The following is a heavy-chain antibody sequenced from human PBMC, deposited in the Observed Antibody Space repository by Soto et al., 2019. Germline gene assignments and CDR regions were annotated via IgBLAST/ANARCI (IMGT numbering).Heavy chain of an antibody. Sequence: EVQLLESGGGLVQPGGSLRLSCAASGFTFSSYAMSWVRQAPGKGLEWVSAISGSGGSTYYADSVKGRFTISRDNSKNTLYLQLNSLRAEDTAVYYCAKVGQYGDYGAMDVWGTGTTVTVSS. D-gene: IGHD4-17*01. V-gene: IGHV3-23*01. J-gene: IGHJ6*03. CDR1: GFTFSSYA. CDR2: ISGSGGST. CDR3: AKVGQYGDYGAMDV.